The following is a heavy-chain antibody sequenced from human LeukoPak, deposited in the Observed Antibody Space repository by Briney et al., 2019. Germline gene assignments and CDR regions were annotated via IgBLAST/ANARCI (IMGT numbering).Heavy chain of an antibody. J-gene: IGHJ4*02. CDR1: GFSFGTYS. D-gene: IGHD3-16*01. CDR3: ATLGGIMITFGGVYFDY. Sequence: GGSLRLSCVASGFSFGTYSMHWARQVPGKGLEWVAVIWYDGSNEDYADSVKGRFTISRDNSKNTLYLQMNSLRAEDTAVYYCATLGGIMITFGGVYFDYWGQGTLVTVSS. CDR2: IWYDGSNE. V-gene: IGHV3-30*02.